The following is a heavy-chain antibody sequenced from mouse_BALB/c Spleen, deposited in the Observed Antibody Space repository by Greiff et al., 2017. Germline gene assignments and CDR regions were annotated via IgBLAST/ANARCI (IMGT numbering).Heavy chain of an antibody. CDR3: ARGGGRYAMDY. V-gene: IGHV5-9-4*01. D-gene: IGHD1-1*02. CDR2: ISSGGSYT. J-gene: IGHJ4*01. Sequence: EVKVVESGGGLVKPGGSLKLSCAASGFTFSSYAMSWVRQSPEKRLEWVAEISSGGSYTYYPDTVTGRFTISRDNAKNTLYLEMSSLRSEDTAMYYCARGGGRYAMDYWGQGTSVTVSS. CDR1: GFTFSSYA.